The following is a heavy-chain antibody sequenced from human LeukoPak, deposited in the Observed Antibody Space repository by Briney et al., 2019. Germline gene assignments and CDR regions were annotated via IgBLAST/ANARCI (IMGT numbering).Heavy chain of an antibody. D-gene: IGHD3-3*01. Sequence: SETLSLTCAVYGGSLNGHYWSWVRQPPGKGLEWIGEGSESGGTKFNPSLKSRVTISADTSKNQFSLKLNSVIAADTAVYYCAKNGQSGFSFDPWGQGTLVTVSS. CDR3: AKNGQSGFSFDP. V-gene: IGHV4-34*01. CDR2: GSESGGT. J-gene: IGHJ5*02. CDR1: GGSLNGHY.